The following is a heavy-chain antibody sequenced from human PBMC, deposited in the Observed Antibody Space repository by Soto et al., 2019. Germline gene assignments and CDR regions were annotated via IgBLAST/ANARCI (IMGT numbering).Heavy chain of an antibody. J-gene: IGHJ4*02. CDR3: AKEESAFWSGYYRFDY. V-gene: IGHV3-23*01. Sequence: EVQLLESGGGLVQPGGSLRLSCAASGFTFSSYAMSWVRQAPGKGLEWVSAISGSGGSTYYADSVKGRFTISRDNSKNTLYLQMNSLRAEDTAVYYCAKEESAFWSGYYRFDYWGQGTLVTVSS. D-gene: IGHD3-3*01. CDR2: ISGSGGST. CDR1: GFTFSSYA.